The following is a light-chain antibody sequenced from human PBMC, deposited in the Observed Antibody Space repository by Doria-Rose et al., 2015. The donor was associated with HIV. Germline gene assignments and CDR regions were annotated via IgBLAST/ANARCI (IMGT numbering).Light chain of an antibody. Sequence: SLSPSSFSASTGDRVTISCRTSQYIGSYVAWYQQKTGDAPKLLISAASTLQSGVPSRFSGSGAGTDFTLTISCLQSEDFATYYCQQYYTYPYSFGQGTKLEIK. J-gene: IGKJ2*03. CDR1: QYIGSY. V-gene: IGKV1-8*01. CDR3: QQYYTYPYS. CDR2: AAS.